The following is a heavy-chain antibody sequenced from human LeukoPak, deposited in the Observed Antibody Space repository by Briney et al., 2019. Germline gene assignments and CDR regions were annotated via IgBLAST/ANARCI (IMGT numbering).Heavy chain of an antibody. CDR1: GFTFSSYA. D-gene: IGHD6-19*01. CDR3: AKDGQWLVPVWFDP. Sequence: SGGSLRLSCAASGFTFSSYAMSWVRQAPGKGLEWVSAISGSGGSTYYADSVKGRFTISRDNSKNTLYLRMNSLRAEDTAVYYCAKDGQWLVPVWFDPWGQGTLVTVSS. V-gene: IGHV3-23*01. J-gene: IGHJ5*02. CDR2: ISGSGGST.